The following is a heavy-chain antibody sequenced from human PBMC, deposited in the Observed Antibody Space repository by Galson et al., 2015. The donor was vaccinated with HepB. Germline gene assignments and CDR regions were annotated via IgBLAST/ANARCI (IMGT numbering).Heavy chain of an antibody. CDR2: IDWDDDK. D-gene: IGHD3-22*01. J-gene: IGHJ4*02. V-gene: IGHV2-70*01. Sequence: PALVKPTQTLTLTCTFSGFSLSTSGMCVSWIRQPPGKALEWLALIDWDDDKYYSTSLKTRLTISKDTSKNQVVLTMTNMDPVDTATYYCARISHYYDSSGYYYDSGAFDYWGQGTLVTVSS. CDR3: ARISHYYDSSGYYYDSGAFDY. CDR1: GFSLSTSGMC.